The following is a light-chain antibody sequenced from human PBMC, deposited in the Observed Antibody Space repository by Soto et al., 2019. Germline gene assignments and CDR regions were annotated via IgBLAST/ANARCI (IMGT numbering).Light chain of an antibody. CDR2: DAS. J-gene: IGKJ4*01. V-gene: IGKV3-11*01. Sequence: EIVLTQSPDTLSLSPGERATLSCRASQSVSSYLAWYQQKPGQAPRLLIYDASNRATGIPARFSGSGSGTDFILTISSLEPEDFAVYYCQQRSNWTLTFGGGTKVDIK. CDR3: QQRSNWTLT. CDR1: QSVSSY.